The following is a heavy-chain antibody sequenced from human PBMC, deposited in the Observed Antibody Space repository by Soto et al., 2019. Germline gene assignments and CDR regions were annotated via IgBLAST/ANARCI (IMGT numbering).Heavy chain of an antibody. D-gene: IGHD3-10*01. J-gene: IGHJ4*02. CDR1: GFTVSSNY. V-gene: IGHV3-53*01. Sequence: EVQLVESGGGLIQPGGSLRLSCAASGFTVSSNYRSWVRQAPGKGLEWVSVIYSGGSTYYADSVKGRFTISRDNSKNTLYLQMNSLRAEDTAVYYCARHITMDPLLVYWGQGTLVTVSS. CDR2: IYSGGST. CDR3: ARHITMDPLLVY.